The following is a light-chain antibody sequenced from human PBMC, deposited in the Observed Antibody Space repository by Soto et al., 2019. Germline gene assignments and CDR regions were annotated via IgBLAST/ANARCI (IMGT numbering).Light chain of an antibody. CDR2: DVS. CDR3: QQYNNWPFS. CDR1: QGVTTN. J-gene: IGKJ5*01. Sequence: EIVMTQSPATLFVYQRDRAILSCGAGQGVTTNFALYQQKSGQSPRLLIYDVSHRATGVPARFSGTGSETDFTLTISGLQSEDSAVYFCQQYNNWPFSFGQGTRLEI. V-gene: IGKV3-15*01.